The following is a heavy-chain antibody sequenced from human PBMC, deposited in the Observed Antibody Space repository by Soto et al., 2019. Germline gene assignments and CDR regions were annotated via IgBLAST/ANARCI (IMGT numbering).Heavy chain of an antibody. D-gene: IGHD3-22*01. CDR3: TKSRSAMIYYFDF. V-gene: IGHV3-23*01. CDR2: ISATGVKT. J-gene: IGHJ4*02. Sequence: EVQVLESGGGLVQPGGSLRLSCAASGFTFSNYAMNWVRQAPGKGLEWVSGISATGVKTYSADSVKGRFTMSRDNSKDTVYLEMNSLRAEVTAVYYCTKSRSAMIYYFDFWGLGALVTVSS. CDR1: GFTFSNYA.